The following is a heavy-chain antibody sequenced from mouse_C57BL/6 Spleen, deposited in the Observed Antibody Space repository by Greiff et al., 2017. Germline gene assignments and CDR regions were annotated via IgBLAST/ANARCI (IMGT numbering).Heavy chain of an antibody. CDR1: GYTFTDYE. Sequence: VKVVESGAELVRPGASVTLSCKASGYTFTDYEMHWVKQTPVHGLEWIGAIDPETGGTAYNQKFKGKAILTADKSSSTDYMELRSLTSEDSAVYYCTRGRTVATVVENYYWGKGTTPTVSS. V-gene: IGHV1-15*01. CDR3: TRGRTVATVVENYY. D-gene: IGHD1-1*01. CDR2: IDPETGGT. J-gene: IGHJ2*01.